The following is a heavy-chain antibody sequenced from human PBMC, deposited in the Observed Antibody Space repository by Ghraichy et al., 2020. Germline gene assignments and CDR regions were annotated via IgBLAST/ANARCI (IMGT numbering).Heavy chain of an antibody. Sequence: GGSLRLSCAASGFTFSSYSMNWVRQAPGKGLEWVSSISSSSSYIYYADSVKGRFTISRDNAKNSLYLQMNSLRAEDTAVYYCARAAYAPAAPYYYYYYMDVWGKGTTVTVSS. J-gene: IGHJ6*03. V-gene: IGHV3-21*01. CDR3: ARAAYAPAAPYYYYYYMDV. CDR2: ISSSSSYI. D-gene: IGHD2-2*01. CDR1: GFTFSSYS.